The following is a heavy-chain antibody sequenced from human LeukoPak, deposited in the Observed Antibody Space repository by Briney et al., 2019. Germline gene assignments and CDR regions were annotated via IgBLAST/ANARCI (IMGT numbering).Heavy chain of an antibody. CDR2: ISYDGSNK. CDR3: ARGSYSGGWYEVHFQH. D-gene: IGHD6-19*01. V-gene: IGHV3-30-3*01. CDR1: GFTFSSYA. Sequence: GGSLRLSCAASGFTFSSYAMHWVRQAPGEGLEWVAVISYDGSNKYYADSVKGRFTISRDNSKNTLYLQMNSLRAEDTAVYYCARGSYSGGWYEVHFQHWGQGTLVTVSS. J-gene: IGHJ1*01.